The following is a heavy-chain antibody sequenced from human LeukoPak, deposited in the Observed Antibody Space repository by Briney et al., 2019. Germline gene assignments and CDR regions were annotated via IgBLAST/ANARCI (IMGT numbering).Heavy chain of an antibody. V-gene: IGHV4-34*01. J-gene: IGHJ4*02. CDR2: INHSGST. CDR3: ASGYSYGYAGGATLY. D-gene: IGHD5-18*01. CDR1: GGSFSGYY. Sequence: PSETLSLTCAVYGGSFSGYYWSWIRQPPGKGLEWIGEINHSGSTNYNPSLKSRVTISVDTSKNQFSLKLSSVTAADTAVYYCASGYSYGYAGGATLYWGQGTLVTVSS.